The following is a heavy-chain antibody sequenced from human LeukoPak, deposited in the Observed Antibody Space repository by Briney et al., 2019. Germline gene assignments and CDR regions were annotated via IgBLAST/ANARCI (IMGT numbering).Heavy chain of an antibody. CDR3: ARSNAFDI. J-gene: IGHJ3*02. V-gene: IGHV3-7*05. CDR1: GFTFSNYW. CDR2: IEEDGSQK. Sequence: GGSLRLSCAASGFTFSNYWMSWVRQAPGKGLEWVANIEEDGSQKYYVDSVKGRFTISRDNAKNSLYLQMDSLRAEDTAVYYCARSNAFDIWGQGTMVTVSS.